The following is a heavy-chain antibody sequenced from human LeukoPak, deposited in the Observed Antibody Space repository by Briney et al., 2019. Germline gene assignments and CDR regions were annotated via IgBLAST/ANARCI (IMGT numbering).Heavy chain of an antibody. V-gene: IGHV3-30*16. Sequence: GRTLRLSCAASGFTFSSYDMHWVRQAPGKGLEWVAVISYDGSSKYYADSVKRRFTISGDNSKNTLYLQMNSLRAEDTAVYYCARDVARGGDCSSTSCYRGYYYYYYMDVWGKGTTVTVSS. D-gene: IGHD2-2*03. CDR2: ISYDGSSK. CDR3: ARDVARGGDCSSTSCYRGYYYYYYMDV. J-gene: IGHJ6*03. CDR1: GFTFSSYD.